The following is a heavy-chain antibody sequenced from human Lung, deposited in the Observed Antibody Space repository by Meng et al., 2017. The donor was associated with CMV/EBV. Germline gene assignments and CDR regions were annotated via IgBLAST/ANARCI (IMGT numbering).Heavy chain of an antibody. V-gene: IGHV3-21*01. CDR3: ARDHRTSIAAAGTVDY. D-gene: IGHD6-13*01. Sequence: GESLKISCAASGFTFSSYSMNWVRQAPGKGLEWVSSISSSSSYIYYADSVKGRFTISRDNAKNSLYLQMNSLRAEDTAVYYCARDHRTSIAAAGTVDYWGQGTLVTFSS. CDR2: ISSSSSYI. J-gene: IGHJ4*02. CDR1: GFTFSSYS.